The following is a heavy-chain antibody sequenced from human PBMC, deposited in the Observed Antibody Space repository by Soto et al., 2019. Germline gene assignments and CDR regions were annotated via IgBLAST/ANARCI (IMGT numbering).Heavy chain of an antibody. Sequence: PSESLALSCTVSGGSMSSGGYDWSWIRQHPGKGLEWIGYIYYSGSTYYNPSLKSRVTISVDTSKNQFSLKLSSVTAADTAVYYCARVGSSSPRLDYWGQGTLVTVYS. CDR1: GGSMSSGGYD. CDR2: IYYSGST. V-gene: IGHV4-31*03. J-gene: IGHJ4*02. D-gene: IGHD6-6*01. CDR3: ARVGSSSPRLDY.